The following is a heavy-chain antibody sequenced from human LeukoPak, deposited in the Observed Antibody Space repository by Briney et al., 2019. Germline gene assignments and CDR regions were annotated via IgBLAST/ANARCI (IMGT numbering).Heavy chain of an antibody. V-gene: IGHV4-59*08. Sequence: PSETLSLTCTVSGGSISSYYWSWIRQPPGKGLEWIGYIYYSGSTSYNPSLKSRVTISVDTSKNQFSLKLSSVTAADTAVYYCAEGSIAARRRWFDPWGQGTLVTVSS. D-gene: IGHD6-6*01. J-gene: IGHJ5*02. CDR2: IYYSGST. CDR1: GGSISSYY. CDR3: AEGSIAARRRWFDP.